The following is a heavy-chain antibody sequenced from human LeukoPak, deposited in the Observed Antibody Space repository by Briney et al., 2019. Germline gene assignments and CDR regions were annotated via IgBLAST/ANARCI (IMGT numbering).Heavy chain of an antibody. CDR3: ARDRAQMTSYYYYGMDV. V-gene: IGHV3-33*08. D-gene: IGHD2-2*01. CDR1: GFIFSNYA. J-gene: IGHJ6*02. CDR2: IWYDGSNK. Sequence: GGSLRLSCAVSGFIFSNYAMSWVRQAPGKGLEWVAVIWYDGSNKYYADSVKGRFTISRDNSKNTLYLQMNSLRAEDTAVYYCARDRAQMTSYYYYGMDVWGQGTTVTVSS.